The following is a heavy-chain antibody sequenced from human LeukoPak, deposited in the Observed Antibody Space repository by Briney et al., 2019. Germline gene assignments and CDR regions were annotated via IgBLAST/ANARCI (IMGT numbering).Heavy chain of an antibody. CDR1: GYRFSDYY. CDR2: INSNSGGT. CDR3: ARAGGTYYYESSGYYYQNWFDS. Sequence: ASVKVSCKASGYRFSDYYMHWVRQAPGQGLEWMGRINSNSGGTGFAEKFRGRGAMTRDTSISTAYMELSRLTSDDTAVYYCARAGGTYYYESSGYYYQNWFDSWGQGTLVTVSS. D-gene: IGHD3-22*01. J-gene: IGHJ5*01. V-gene: IGHV1-2*06.